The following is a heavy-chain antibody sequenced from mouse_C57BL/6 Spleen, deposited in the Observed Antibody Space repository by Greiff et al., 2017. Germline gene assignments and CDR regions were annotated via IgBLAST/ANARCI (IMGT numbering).Heavy chain of an antibody. J-gene: IGHJ2*01. D-gene: IGHD1-1*01. V-gene: IGHV1-55*01. CDR3: ARSFITTGGDY. CDR1: GYTFTSYW. CDR2: IYPGSGST. Sequence: VQLQQSGAELVKPGASVKMSCKASGYTFTSYWITWVKQRPGQGLEWIGDIYPGSGSTNYNEKFKSKATLTVDTSSSTAYMQLSSLTSGDSAVYYCARSFITTGGDYWGQGTTLTVSS.